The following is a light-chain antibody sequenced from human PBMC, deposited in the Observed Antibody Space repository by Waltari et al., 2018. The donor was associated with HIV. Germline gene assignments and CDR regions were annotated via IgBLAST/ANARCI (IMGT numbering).Light chain of an antibody. V-gene: IGKV1-27*01. Sequence: DIQMPQSPSSLSASVGDRVTITCRASQAISNSLAWYQQKQGKVPQLLIYAAATFQAGVPSRFIGFGSGTNFTLAITSVRPGDVATYFCQNYNNVPRTFGQGTKVEIK. J-gene: IGKJ1*01. CDR2: AAA. CDR1: QAISNS. CDR3: QNYNNVPRT.